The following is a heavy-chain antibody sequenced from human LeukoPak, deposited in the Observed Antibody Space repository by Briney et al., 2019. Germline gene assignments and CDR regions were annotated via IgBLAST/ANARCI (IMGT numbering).Heavy chain of an antibody. V-gene: IGHV3-48*01. D-gene: IGHD6-19*01. CDR3: ARQLYSSGWYWAFDY. J-gene: IGHJ4*02. CDR2: ISTSSSPI. CDR1: GFTFSSYG. Sequence: PGGSLRLSCAASGFTFSSYGMNWVRRAPGKGLEWVSYISTSSSPIYYADSVKGRFTISRDNARNSLYLQVNSLRAEDTAVYYCARQLYSSGWYWAFDYWGQGTLVTVSS.